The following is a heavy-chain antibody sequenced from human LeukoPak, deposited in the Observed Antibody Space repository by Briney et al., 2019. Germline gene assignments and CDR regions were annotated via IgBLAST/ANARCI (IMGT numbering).Heavy chain of an antibody. CDR1: GYTFTDYY. J-gene: IGHJ4*02. D-gene: IGHD6-19*01. CDR2: INPKSGGA. CDR3: ARDYIAMAGTGFDY. V-gene: IGHV1-2*02. Sequence: GASVKVSCKASGYTFTDYYMHWMRQAPGHGLEWMGWINPKSGGANSAQKFQGRVTMTRDTSISTAYMELSRLRSDDTAMYYCARDYIAMAGTGFDYWGQGTLVTVSS.